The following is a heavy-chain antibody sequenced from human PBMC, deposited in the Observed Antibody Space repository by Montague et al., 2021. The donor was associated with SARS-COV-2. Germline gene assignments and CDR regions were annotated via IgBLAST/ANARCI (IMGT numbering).Heavy chain of an antibody. CDR1: GFSLSTSGMC. CDR3: ARILATVNAFDI. V-gene: IGHV2-70*11. CDR2: IDWDXDK. Sequence: PALVKPTQTLTLTCTFPGFSLSTSGMCVSWIRQPPGKALEWLARIDWDXDKYYSTSLKTRLTISKDTSKNQVVLTMTNMDPVDTATYYCARILATVNAFDIWGQGTMVTVSS. J-gene: IGHJ3*02. D-gene: IGHD4-17*01.